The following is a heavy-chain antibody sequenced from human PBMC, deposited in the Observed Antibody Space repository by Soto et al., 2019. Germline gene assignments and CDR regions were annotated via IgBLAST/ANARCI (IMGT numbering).Heavy chain of an antibody. D-gene: IGHD6-13*01. J-gene: IGHJ4*02. CDR3: VRHDTGMGAAGTYRYFDD. V-gene: IGHV4-39*01. Sequence: SETLSLTCTVSGGSFSTSRYYWGWVRQSPGKGLEWIGSGSLSGNTYYESSLKSRVTISVDTSKNQFSLKLNSVTAADTAVYYCVRHDTGMGAAGTYRYFDDWGQGTLVTVSS. CDR1: GGSFSTSRYY. CDR2: GSLSGNT.